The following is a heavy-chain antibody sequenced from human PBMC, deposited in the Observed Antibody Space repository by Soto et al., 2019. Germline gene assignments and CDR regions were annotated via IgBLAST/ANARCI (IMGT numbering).Heavy chain of an antibody. CDR1: VFTFSSYS. V-gene: IGHV3-21*01. D-gene: IGHD3-10*01. Sequence: GGSLRLSCAASVFTFSSYSMNWVRQAPGKGLEWVSSISRSSSYIYYADSVKGRFTISRDNAKNSLYLQMNSLRAEDTAVYYCARDPIIAMVRGVINWSDPWGQGTLVTVSS. J-gene: IGHJ5*02. CDR3: ARDPIIAMVRGVINWSDP. CDR2: ISRSSSYI.